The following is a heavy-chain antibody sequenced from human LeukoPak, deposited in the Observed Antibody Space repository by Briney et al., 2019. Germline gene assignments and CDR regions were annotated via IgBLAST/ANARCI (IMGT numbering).Heavy chain of an antibody. CDR3: ARDYGDYGHYYYYGMDV. CDR2: IYYRGST. Sequence: SETLSLTCTVSGGSTSSYYWSWIRQPPGKGLEWIGNIYYRGSTNYNPSLKSRVTISVDTSKNQFSLKLSSVTAADTAVYYCARDYGDYGHYYYYGMDVWGQGTTVTVSS. CDR1: GGSTSSYY. V-gene: IGHV4-59*01. J-gene: IGHJ6*02. D-gene: IGHD4-17*01.